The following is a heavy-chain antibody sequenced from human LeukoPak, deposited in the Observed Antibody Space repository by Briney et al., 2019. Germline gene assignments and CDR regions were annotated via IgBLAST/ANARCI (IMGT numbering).Heavy chain of an antibody. CDR2: IYYSGST. CDR1: GGSISSYY. J-gene: IGHJ5*02. D-gene: IGHD6-6*01. Sequence: SETLSLTYTVSGGSISSYYWSWIRQPPGKGLEWIGYIYYSGSTNYNPSLKSRVTISVDTSKNQFSLKLSSVTAADTAVYYCARETEYSSSFDPWGQGTLVTVSS. CDR3: ARETEYSSSFDP. V-gene: IGHV4-59*01.